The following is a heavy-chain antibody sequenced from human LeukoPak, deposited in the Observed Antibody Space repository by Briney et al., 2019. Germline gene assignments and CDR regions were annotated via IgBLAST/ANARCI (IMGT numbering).Heavy chain of an antibody. J-gene: IGHJ4*02. Sequence: GGSLRLSCAASGFTFSSYSMNWVRQAAGKGLEWVSYISSSSSTIYYADSVKGRFTISRDNAKNSLYLQMNSLRSDDTAVYYCARAKTSGLAAAADYWGQGTLVTVSS. CDR3: ARAKTSGLAAAADY. V-gene: IGHV3-48*01. CDR2: ISSSSSTI. D-gene: IGHD6-13*01. CDR1: GFTFSSYS.